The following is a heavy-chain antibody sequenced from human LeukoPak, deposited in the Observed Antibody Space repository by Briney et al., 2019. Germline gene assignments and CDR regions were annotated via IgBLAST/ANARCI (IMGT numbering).Heavy chain of an antibody. CDR2: IKQDGTEK. D-gene: IGHD3-10*01. CDR3: AKLAKYFYGSETYYFFEH. J-gene: IGHJ4*02. CDR1: GFSFTTYW. V-gene: IGHV3-7*01. Sequence: GGSLRLSCGASGFSFTTYWMGWIRQAPGKGLEWVANIKQDGTEKYYVDSVKGRFTISRDNAKNSLYLQMNSLRVEDTAVYYCAKLAKYFYGSETYYFFEHWGQGTPVTASS.